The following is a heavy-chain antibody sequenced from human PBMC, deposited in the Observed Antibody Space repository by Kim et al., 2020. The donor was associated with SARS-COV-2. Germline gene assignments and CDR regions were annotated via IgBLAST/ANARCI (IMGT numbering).Heavy chain of an antibody. V-gene: IGHV5-51*01. J-gene: IGHJ3*02. CDR2: VYPGDSDT. CDR1: GYSFIDYW. D-gene: IGHD3-10*01. Sequence: GESLKISCKGSGYSFIDYWIGWVRQMPGKGLEWMGIVYPGDSDTTYSPSFQGQVIISADKSITTAYLQWSSLKASDTAMYYCARRHYYGALTLDAFDIWGQGTLVTVSS. CDR3: ARRHYYGALTLDAFDI.